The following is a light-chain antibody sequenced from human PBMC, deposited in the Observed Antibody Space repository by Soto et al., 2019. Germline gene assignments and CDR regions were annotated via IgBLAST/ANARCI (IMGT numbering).Light chain of an antibody. J-gene: IGKJ2*01. V-gene: IGKV1-5*03. CDR1: QSISTW. Sequence: DIQMTQSPSSLSASVGDRVTITCRASQSISTWLAWYQQKPGKAPKLLIYKASSLESGVPSEFSGSGSGTEFNLTISSLQPDDFATCYCQQYNSYPYTFGQGTKLEIK. CDR3: QQYNSYPYT. CDR2: KAS.